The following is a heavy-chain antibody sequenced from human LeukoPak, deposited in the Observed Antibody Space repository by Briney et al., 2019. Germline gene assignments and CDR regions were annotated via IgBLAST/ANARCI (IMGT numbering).Heavy chain of an antibody. J-gene: IGHJ4*02. CDR3: ARFNGDPPREFDY. Sequence: PSETLSLTCTVSGGSISSSSYYWSWIRQPAGKGLEWIGRIYTSGSTNYNPSLKSRVTMSVDTSKNQFSLKLSSVTAADTAVYYCARFNGDPPREFDYWGQGTLVTVSS. D-gene: IGHD4-17*01. CDR1: GGSISSSSYY. CDR2: IYTSGST. V-gene: IGHV4-61*02.